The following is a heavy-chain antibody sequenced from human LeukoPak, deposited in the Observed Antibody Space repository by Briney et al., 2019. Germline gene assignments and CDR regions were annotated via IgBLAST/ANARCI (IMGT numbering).Heavy chain of an antibody. CDR2: IRYDGSNK. V-gene: IGHV3-30*02. Sequence: PGGSLRLSCAASGFTFSSYGMHWVRQAPGKGLEWVAFIRYDGSNKYYADSVKGRFTISRDNSKNTLYLQMNSLRAEDTAVYYCAKDPTWSYDILTGYFDYWGQGTLVTVSS. CDR3: AKDPTWSYDILTGYFDY. CDR1: GFTFSSYG. J-gene: IGHJ4*02. D-gene: IGHD3-9*01.